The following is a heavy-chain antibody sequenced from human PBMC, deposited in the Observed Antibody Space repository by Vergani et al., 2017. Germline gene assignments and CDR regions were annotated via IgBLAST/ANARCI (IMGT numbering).Heavy chain of an antibody. Sequence: EVQLVESGGGLVQPGRSLRLSCAASGFILDDYAMHWAREDPGKGLEGGSGSSRNRGRIGDADSVKGRFTISRDSAQNALYLQTNSLRAEDTALYYFARDRASDAFDIWGQGTMVTVSS. CDR3: ARDRASDAFDI. CDR1: GFILDDYA. CDR2: SSRNRGRI. J-gene: IGHJ3*02. V-gene: IGHV3-9*01.